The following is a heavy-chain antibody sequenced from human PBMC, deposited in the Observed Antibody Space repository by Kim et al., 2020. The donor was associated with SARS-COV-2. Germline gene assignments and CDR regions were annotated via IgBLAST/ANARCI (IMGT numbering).Heavy chain of an antibody. V-gene: IGHV4-31*02. CDR1: GGSISSGGYY. Sequence: SETLSLTCSVSGGSISSGGYYWSWLRQHPGKGPEYIGYIYFTGSTYYNPSFKSRITISVDTSKNQFSLTLSSVTAADTAAYYCARTSPNTVTSHNTFDIWGQGTMVTVSS. D-gene: IGHD4-17*01. CDR2: IYFTGST. CDR3: ARTSPNTVTSHNTFDI. J-gene: IGHJ3*02.